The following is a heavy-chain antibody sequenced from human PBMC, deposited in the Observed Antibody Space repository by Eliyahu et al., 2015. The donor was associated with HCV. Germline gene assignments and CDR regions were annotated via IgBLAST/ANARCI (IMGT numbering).Heavy chain of an antibody. CDR2: INHRGGT. V-gene: IGHV4-34*01. CDR1: GGSFSGYY. J-gene: IGHJ4*02. CDR3: ARDEDGSIDH. D-gene: IGHD6-25*01. Sequence: QVQLQQWGAGLLKPSETLSLTCAVYGGSFSGYYWSWXRQPPGKGLEWIGEINHRGGTNYNPSLKSRVTTSVDTSKNQFSLKLNSVTAADTAVYYCARDEDGSIDHWGQGTLVTVSS.